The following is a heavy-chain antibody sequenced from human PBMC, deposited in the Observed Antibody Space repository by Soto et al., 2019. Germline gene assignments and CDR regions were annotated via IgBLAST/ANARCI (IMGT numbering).Heavy chain of an antibody. V-gene: IGHV1-69*12. CDR2: IIPIFGTA. CDR3: AILPRGYSYVLEDY. J-gene: IGHJ4*02. CDR1: GGTFSSYA. D-gene: IGHD5-18*01. Sequence: QVQLVQSGAEVKKPGSSVKVSCKASGGTFSSYAISWVRQAPGQGLEWMGGIIPIFGTANYAQKSQGRVTITADESTSTAYMELSSLRSEDTAVYYCAILPRGYSYVLEDYWGQGTLVTVSS.